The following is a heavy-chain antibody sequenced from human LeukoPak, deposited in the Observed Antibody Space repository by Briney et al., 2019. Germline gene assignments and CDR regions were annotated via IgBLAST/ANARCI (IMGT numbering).Heavy chain of an antibody. V-gene: IGHV4-30-2*01. D-gene: IGHD6-13*01. J-gene: IGHJ4*02. CDR1: GGSISSGGYY. Sequence: SETLSLTCTVSGGSISSGGYYWSWIRQPPGKGLEWIGFIYHSGSTYYNPSLKSRVTISVDRSKNQFSLKLSSVTAADTAVYYCAREIAAAGTSFSGFDYWGQGTLVTVSS. CDR2: IYHSGST. CDR3: AREIAAAGTSFSGFDY.